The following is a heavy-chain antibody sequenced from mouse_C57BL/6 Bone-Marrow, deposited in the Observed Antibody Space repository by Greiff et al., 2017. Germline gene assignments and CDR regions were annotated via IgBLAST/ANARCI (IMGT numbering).Heavy chain of an antibody. V-gene: IGHV1-55*01. CDR2: IYPGSGST. CDR1: GYTFTSYW. CDR3: ARPTIVTTCFDY. Sequence: QVQLQQPGAELVKPGASVKMSCKASGYTFTSYWITWVKQRPGQGLEWIGDIYPGSGSTNYNEKFKSKATLTVDTSSSTAYMQLSSLTSEDSAVYYCARPTIVTTCFDYWGQGTTLTVSS. J-gene: IGHJ2*01. D-gene: IGHD2-5*01.